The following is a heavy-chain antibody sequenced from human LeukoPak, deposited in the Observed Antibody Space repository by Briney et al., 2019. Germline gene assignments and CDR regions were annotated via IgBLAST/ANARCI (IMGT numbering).Heavy chain of an antibody. Sequence: PGRSLRFSCAASGFTFDDYAMHWVRQAPGKGLEWVSGISWNSGSIGYADSVKGRFTISRDNAKNSLYLQMNSLRAEDTALYCCAKDQDVEMATIGAFDIWGQGTMVTVSS. D-gene: IGHD5-24*01. V-gene: IGHV3-9*01. CDR1: GFTFDDYA. CDR2: ISWNSGSI. J-gene: IGHJ3*02. CDR3: AKDQDVEMATIGAFDI.